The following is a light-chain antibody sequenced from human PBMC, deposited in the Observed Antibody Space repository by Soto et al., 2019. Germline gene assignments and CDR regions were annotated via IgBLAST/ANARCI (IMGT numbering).Light chain of an antibody. V-gene: IGKV1-39*01. CDR2: AAS. CDR3: QQSSSTPPT. J-gene: IGKJ4*01. CDR1: QSISSY. Sequence: DIQEIKCPSSLSASIGDRVTITCRASQSISSYLDWYQQKPGKAPKLLIYAASSLQSGVPSRFSGRGSGTDFTLTISSLQPEDFASYYCQQSSSTPPTFGGGTKVDI.